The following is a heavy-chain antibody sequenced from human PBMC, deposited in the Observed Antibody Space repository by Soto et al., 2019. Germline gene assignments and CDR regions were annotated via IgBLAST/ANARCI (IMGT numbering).Heavy chain of an antibody. CDR1: GGSISSSSYY. CDR3: ARQGSGSYNAFDI. D-gene: IGHD1-26*01. CDR2: IYYSGST. V-gene: IGHV4-39*01. Sequence: QLQLQELGPGLVKPSETLSLTCTVSGGSISSSSYYWGWIRQPPGKGLEWIGTIYYSGSTYYNPSLKSRVTISVDTSKNQFSLKLRSVTAADTAVYYCARQGSGSYNAFDIWGQGTVVTVSS. J-gene: IGHJ3*02.